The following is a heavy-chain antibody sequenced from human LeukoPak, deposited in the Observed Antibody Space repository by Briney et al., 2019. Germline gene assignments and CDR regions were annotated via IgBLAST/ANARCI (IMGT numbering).Heavy chain of an antibody. CDR2: INPNSGGT. CDR3: ARDYDFWSGYFNDAFDI. Sequence: GASVKVSYKASGYTFTGYYMHWVRQAPGQGLEWMGRINPNSGGTNYAQKFQGRVTMTRDTSISTAYMELSRLRSDDTAVYYCARDYDFWSGYFNDAFDIWGQGTMVTVSS. CDR1: GYTFTGYY. V-gene: IGHV1-2*06. J-gene: IGHJ3*02. D-gene: IGHD3-3*01.